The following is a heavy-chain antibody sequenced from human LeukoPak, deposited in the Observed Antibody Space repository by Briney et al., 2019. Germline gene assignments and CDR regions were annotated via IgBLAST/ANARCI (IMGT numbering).Heavy chain of an antibody. CDR2: IIPIFGTA. J-gene: IGHJ5*02. D-gene: IGHD1-26*01. CDR1: GGTFSSYA. V-gene: IGHV1-69*05. Sequence: ASVKVSCKASGGTFSSYAISWVRQAPGQGLEWMGGIIPIFGTANYAQKFQGRVTITTDESTSTAYMELSSLRSEDTAVYYCARVGSLGYNWFDPWGQGTLVTVSS. CDR3: ARVGSLGYNWFDP.